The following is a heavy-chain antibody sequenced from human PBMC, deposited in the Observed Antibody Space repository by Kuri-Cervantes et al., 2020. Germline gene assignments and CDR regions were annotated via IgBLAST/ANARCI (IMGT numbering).Heavy chain of an antibody. J-gene: IGHJ4*02. CDR1: GGSISSGGYY. Sequence: LRLSCTVSGGSISSGGYYWSWIRQHPGKGLEWIGYIYYSGSTYYNPSLKSRVTISVDTSKNQFSLKLSSVTAADTAVYYCARALSSNYYDSSGYYYWGQGTLVTVSS. V-gene: IGHV4-31*03. CDR3: ARALSSNYYDSSGYYY. D-gene: IGHD3-22*01. CDR2: IYYSGST.